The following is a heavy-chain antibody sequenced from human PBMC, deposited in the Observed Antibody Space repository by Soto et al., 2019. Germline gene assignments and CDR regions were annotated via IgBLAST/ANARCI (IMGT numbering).Heavy chain of an antibody. D-gene: IGHD6-25*01. Sequence: EEQLVESGGGLVQPGGSLRLSCAASGFTFSSYPMHWVRQAPGKGLEHVSSTSGDGRIMYYLDSVKGRFTISRDNSKNTLSLQMGSLRTEYMAVYYCARGRAAYYFDYWGQGALVTVSS. CDR1: GFTFSSYP. CDR3: ARGRAAYYFDY. CDR2: TSGDGRIM. V-gene: IGHV3-64*07. J-gene: IGHJ4*02.